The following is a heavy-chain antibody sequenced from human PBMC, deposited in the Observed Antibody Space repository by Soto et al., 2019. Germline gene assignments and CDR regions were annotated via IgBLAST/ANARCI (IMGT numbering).Heavy chain of an antibody. J-gene: IGHJ5*02. V-gene: IGHV4-34*01. CDR1: GGAFSGYY. CDR2: INQSGST. CDR3: ARGLSIQLWLVGENWFDP. Sequence: PSETLSLTYAVYGGAFSGYYWSWIRPPPGKGLEWIGEINQSGSTNYNPSLKSRVTISVDTSKNQFSLKLSSVTAADTAVYYCARGLSIQLWLVGENWFDPWGQGTLVTVSS. D-gene: IGHD5-18*01.